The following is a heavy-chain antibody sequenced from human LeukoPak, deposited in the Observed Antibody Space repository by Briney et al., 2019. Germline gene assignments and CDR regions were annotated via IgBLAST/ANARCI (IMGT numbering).Heavy chain of an antibody. CDR3: ARDSSIAVAGTRYYYYYMDV. V-gene: IGHV3-74*01. CDR1: GFTFSSYW. J-gene: IGHJ6*03. D-gene: IGHD6-19*01. Sequence: GGSLRLSCAASGFTFSSYWMHWVRQAPGKGLVWVSRINPDGSSTSYADSVKGRFTISRDNAKNTLYLQMNSLRAEDTAVYYCARDSSIAVAGTRYYYYYMDVWGKGTTVTVSS. CDR2: INPDGSST.